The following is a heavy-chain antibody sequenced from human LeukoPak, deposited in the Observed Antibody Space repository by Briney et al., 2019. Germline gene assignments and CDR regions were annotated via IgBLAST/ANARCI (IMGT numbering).Heavy chain of an antibody. Sequence: GGSLRLSCAASGFTFSSYAMSWVRQAPGKGLEWVSAISGSGGSTYYADSVKGRFTISRDNSKNTLYLQMSSLRAEDTAVYYCAKDSLEWLSPDYWGQGTLVTVSS. J-gene: IGHJ4*02. CDR3: AKDSLEWLSPDY. CDR2: ISGSGGST. D-gene: IGHD3-3*01. CDR1: GFTFSSYA. V-gene: IGHV3-23*01.